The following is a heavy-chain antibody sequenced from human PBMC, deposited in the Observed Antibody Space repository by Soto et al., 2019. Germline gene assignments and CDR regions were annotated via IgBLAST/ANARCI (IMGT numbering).Heavy chain of an antibody. CDR1: GGSFSGYY. V-gene: IGHV4-34*01. J-gene: IGHJ4*02. Sequence: TSETLSLTCAVYGGSFSGYYWSWIRQPPGKGLEWVGEINHSGSTNYNPSLKSRVTISVDTSKNQFSLKLGSVTAADTAVYYCASGPYYYDSSGYINWGKGTLVTVAS. D-gene: IGHD3-22*01. CDR3: ASGPYYYDSSGYIN. CDR2: INHSGST.